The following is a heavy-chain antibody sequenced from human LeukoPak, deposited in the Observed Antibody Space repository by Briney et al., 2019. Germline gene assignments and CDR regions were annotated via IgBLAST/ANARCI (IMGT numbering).Heavy chain of an antibody. Sequence: GGSLRLSCAASGFTFNIYSMNWVRQAPGKGLEWVSYISSSSSTIYYADSVKGRFTISRDNAKNSLYLQMNSLRAEDTAVYYCARAERTPFDYWGQGTLVTVSS. CDR1: GFTFNIYS. V-gene: IGHV3-48*01. CDR3: ARAERTPFDY. CDR2: ISSSSSTI. D-gene: IGHD1-14*01. J-gene: IGHJ4*02.